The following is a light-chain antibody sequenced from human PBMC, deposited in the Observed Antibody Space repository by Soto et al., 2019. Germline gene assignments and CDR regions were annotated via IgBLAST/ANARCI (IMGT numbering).Light chain of an antibody. J-gene: IGKJ1*01. V-gene: IGKV3-20*01. CDR1: QSVSSD. CDR3: QQNDSALSWT. Sequence: MMMKQSPATLSVYPGEGATLSCRASQSVSSDLAWYQQKPGQAPRLLIYGTSSRATGISDRFRGSGSGTDFTLTISRLEPEDFAVYYCQQNDSALSWTFGQGTKVDIK. CDR2: GTS.